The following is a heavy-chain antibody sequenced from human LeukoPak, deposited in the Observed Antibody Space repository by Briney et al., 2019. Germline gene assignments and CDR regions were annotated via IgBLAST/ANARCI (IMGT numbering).Heavy chain of an antibody. D-gene: IGHD3-22*01. V-gene: IGHV3-66*01. Sequence: GGSLGLSCAASGFTVSSNYMSWVRQAPGKGLEWVSVIYSGGSTYYADSAKGRFTISRDNSKNTLYLQMNSLRAEDTAVYYCARDNGLYDSSGYFIDYWGQGTLVTVSS. J-gene: IGHJ4*02. CDR3: ARDNGLYDSSGYFIDY. CDR2: IYSGGST. CDR1: GFTVSSNY.